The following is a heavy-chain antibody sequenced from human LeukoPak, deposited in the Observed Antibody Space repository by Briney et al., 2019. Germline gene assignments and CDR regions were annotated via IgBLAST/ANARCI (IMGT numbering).Heavy chain of an antibody. J-gene: IGHJ4*02. CDR1: GGSISNGSYY. V-gene: IGHV4-61*02. CDR2: IYTSGST. D-gene: IGHD1-1*01. Sequence: SETLSLTCTVSGGSISNGSYYWSWIRQPAGKGLEWIGRIYTSGSTNYNPSLKSRVTISVDTSKNQFSLKLSSVTAADTAVYYCGAGTLFDYWGQGTLVTVSS. CDR3: GAGTLFDY.